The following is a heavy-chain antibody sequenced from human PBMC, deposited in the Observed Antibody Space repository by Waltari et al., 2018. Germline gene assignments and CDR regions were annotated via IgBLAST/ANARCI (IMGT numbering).Heavy chain of an antibody. J-gene: IGHJ4*02. CDR2: ISSDGSHD. CDR3: ARELILTGFARGLLY. V-gene: IGHV3-30*04. CDR1: GFSFRIYA. Sequence: QVQLVESGGGVVQPGRSLRLSCSASGFSFRIYAMHWVRQAPGQGLEWLAIISSDGSHDYYAESVKGRFSISRDNSNNTLYLQMNNLTVEDMAVYYCARELILTGFARGLLYWGQGTLVTVSS. D-gene: IGHD3-9*01.